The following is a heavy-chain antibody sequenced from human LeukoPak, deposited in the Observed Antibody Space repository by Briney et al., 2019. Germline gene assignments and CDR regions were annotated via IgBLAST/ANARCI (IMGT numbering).Heavy chain of an antibody. CDR1: GASITNYY. J-gene: IGHJ4*02. CDR3: ARAGDWNDLPY. Sequence: SETLSLTCTVSGASITNYYWGWLRQPPGKGLEWIGYIHYSGVTNYSPSLYSRATMLLDTSKNRFSLKLTSVTAADTAVYFCARAGDWNDLPYWGQGILVTVSS. D-gene: IGHD1-1*01. CDR2: IHYSGVT. V-gene: IGHV4-59*01.